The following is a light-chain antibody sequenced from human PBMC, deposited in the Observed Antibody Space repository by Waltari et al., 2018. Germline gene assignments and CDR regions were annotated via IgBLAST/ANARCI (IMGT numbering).Light chain of an antibody. Sequence: QSALTQPRSVSGSPGQSVTISCTGTRRVVGASAYVSWYHQRPGKAPKLIIYDVTERPSGVPDRFSGSKSDNKASLTISGLQADDEADYYCCSYAGRYTNYVFGSGTKVTVL. V-gene: IGLV2-11*02. J-gene: IGLJ1*01. CDR1: RRVVGASAY. CDR3: CSYAGRYTNYV. CDR2: DVT.